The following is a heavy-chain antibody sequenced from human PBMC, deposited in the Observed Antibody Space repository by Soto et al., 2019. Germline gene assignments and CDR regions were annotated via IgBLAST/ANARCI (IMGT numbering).Heavy chain of an antibody. D-gene: IGHD6-19*01. CDR2: IYPGDSDT. CDR1: GSSFTSYW. Sequence: GESLKISCKGSGSSFTSYWIGWVRQMPGKGLEWMGIIYPGDSDTRYSPSFQGQVTISADKSISTAYLQWSSLKASDTAMYYCARGEYSSGWYPYYYYGMDVWGQGTTVTVSS. CDR3: ARGEYSSGWYPYYYYGMDV. J-gene: IGHJ6*02. V-gene: IGHV5-51*01.